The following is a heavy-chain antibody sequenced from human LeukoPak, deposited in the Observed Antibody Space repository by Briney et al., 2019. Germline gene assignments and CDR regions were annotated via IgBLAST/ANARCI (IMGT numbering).Heavy chain of an antibody. CDR1: GGSISSSSYY. Sequence: PSETLSLTCTVSGGSISSSSYYWGWIRQPPGKGLEWIGSMYYSGSTFYNPSLKSRVTISIDTSKNQFSLKLSSVTAADTAVYYCARDNSGGGNYYLNADGFDIWGQGTMVTVSS. CDR3: ARDNSGGGNYYLNADGFDI. V-gene: IGHV4-39*07. D-gene: IGHD1-26*01. J-gene: IGHJ3*02. CDR2: MYYSGST.